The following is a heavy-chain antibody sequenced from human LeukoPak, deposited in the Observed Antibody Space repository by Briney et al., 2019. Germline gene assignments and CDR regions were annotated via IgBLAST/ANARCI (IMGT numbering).Heavy chain of an antibody. CDR2: INPNSSGT. CDR1: GYTFTGYY. Sequence: GASVKVSCKASGYTFTGYYMHWVRQAPGRGLEWMGWINPNSSGTNYAQKFQGRFTMTRDTSISTAYMELSRLRSDDTAVYYRARASHGLEWLALFPAENWFDPWGQGTLVTVSS. CDR3: ARASHGLEWLALFPAENWFDP. V-gene: IGHV1-2*02. J-gene: IGHJ5*02. D-gene: IGHD6-19*01.